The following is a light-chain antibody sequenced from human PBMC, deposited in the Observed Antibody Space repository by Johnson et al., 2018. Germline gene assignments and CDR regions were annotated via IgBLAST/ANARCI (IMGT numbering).Light chain of an antibody. J-gene: IGLJ1*01. CDR1: SSNIGNNY. CDR3: RTWDSSLIAGNV. V-gene: IGLV1-51*02. Sequence: QSVLTQPPSVSAAPGQKVTISCSGSSSNIGNNYVSWYQQLPGTAPKLLIYENNKRPSGIPDRFSDSKSGTSATLGITGLQTGDEADYYCRTWDSSLIAGNVFGTVPQFTVL. CDR2: ENN.